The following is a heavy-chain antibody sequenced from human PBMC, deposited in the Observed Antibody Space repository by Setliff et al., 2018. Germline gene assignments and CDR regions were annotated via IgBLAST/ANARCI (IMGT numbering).Heavy chain of an antibody. CDR1: GGTFSSYY. CDR3: ARVNRGGYHSIYWSFDL. J-gene: IGHJ2*01. D-gene: IGHD1-26*01. CDR2: IIPVSGVA. Sequence: RASVKVSCKASGGTFSSYYITWVRQAPGQGLQWMGRIIPVSGVANYAQKFRGRVTFSADISTGTVFMDLSSLDSEDTAVYYCARVNRGGYHSIYWSFDLWGRGTLVTSPQ. V-gene: IGHV1-69*04.